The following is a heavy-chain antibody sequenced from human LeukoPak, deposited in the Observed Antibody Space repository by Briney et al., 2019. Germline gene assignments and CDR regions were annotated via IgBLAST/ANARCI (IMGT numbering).Heavy chain of an antibody. Sequence: ASVKVSCKASGYTFTSYYMHWVRQAPGQGLEWMGXINPSGGSTSYAQKFQGRVTMTRDTSTSTVYMELSSLRSEDTAVYYCARDNTEYSSGWYGPGYFDYWGQGTLVTVSS. CDR1: GYTFTSYY. D-gene: IGHD6-19*01. CDR2: INPSGGST. J-gene: IGHJ4*02. CDR3: ARDNTEYSSGWYGPGYFDY. V-gene: IGHV1-46*01.